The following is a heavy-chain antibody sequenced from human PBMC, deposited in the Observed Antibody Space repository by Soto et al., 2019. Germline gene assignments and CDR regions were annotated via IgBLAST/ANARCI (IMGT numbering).Heavy chain of an antibody. Sequence: EVQLVESGGDLVPPGGSLRLSCVASGFNFSNYWITWARQAPGKGLEWVANINQHGTEKFYVDSVEGRFSISRDNAYHSVYLQMNSLRAEDTAIYYCATDILDYWGQGTSVTVSS. CDR2: INQHGTEK. V-gene: IGHV3-7*05. CDR1: GFNFSNYW. J-gene: IGHJ4*02. CDR3: ATDILDY.